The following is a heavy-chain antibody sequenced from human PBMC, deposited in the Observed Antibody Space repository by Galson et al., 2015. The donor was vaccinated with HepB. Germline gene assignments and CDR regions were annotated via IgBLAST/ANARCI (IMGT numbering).Heavy chain of an antibody. CDR3: ARDAYATGSLDY. Sequence: SLRLSCAASGFTISSYWMNWVRQAPGKGLEWVGNIKQDGSEKYYADSVKGRFTISRDNAKNSLALQMKSLRVEDTAVYLCARDAYATGSLDYWGQGTLVTVS. CDR1: GFTISSYW. CDR2: IKQDGSEK. D-gene: IGHD2-2*01. J-gene: IGHJ4*02. V-gene: IGHV3-7*01.